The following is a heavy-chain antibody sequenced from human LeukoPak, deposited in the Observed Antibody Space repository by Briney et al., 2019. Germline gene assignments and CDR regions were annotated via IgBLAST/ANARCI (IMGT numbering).Heavy chain of an antibody. CDR3: AREYSSSLFDY. CDR2: IIPIFGSA. J-gene: IGHJ4*02. Sequence: SVKVSCKASGGTFSSYAISWVRQAPGQGLEWMGGIIPIFGSANYAQKFQGRVTITADESTSTAYMELSRLRSDDTAVYYCAREYSSSLFDYWGQGTLVTVSS. D-gene: IGHD6-13*01. CDR1: GGTFSSYA. V-gene: IGHV1-69*13.